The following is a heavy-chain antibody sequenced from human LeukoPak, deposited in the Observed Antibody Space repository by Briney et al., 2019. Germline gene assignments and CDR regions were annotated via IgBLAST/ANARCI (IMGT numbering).Heavy chain of an antibody. Sequence: GGSLRLSCSASGFTFSGYAMHWVRQAPGKGLEYVSAIISNGESTYYSDSVKDRFTISRDNSKNTLYPQMSSLRLEDTAVYYCVKSASTWYLFDYWGQGTLVTVSS. CDR3: VKSASTWYLFDY. D-gene: IGHD6-13*01. V-gene: IGHV3-64*03. CDR1: GFTFSGYA. J-gene: IGHJ4*02. CDR2: IISNGEST.